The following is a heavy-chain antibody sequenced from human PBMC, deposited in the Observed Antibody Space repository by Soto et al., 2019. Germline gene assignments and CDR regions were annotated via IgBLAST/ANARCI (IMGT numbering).Heavy chain of an antibody. D-gene: IGHD6-13*01. Sequence: ETLSLTCTVSGGSVSSGRYFWTWIRQPPGKGLEWIGYVYYNGNTDYNPSLKSRVTISVDTSKNQFSLKLSSVTAADTAMYYCARVFSSSWFYYFDYWGQGALVTVSS. CDR2: VYYNGNT. CDR1: GGSVSSGRYF. J-gene: IGHJ4*02. V-gene: IGHV4-61*01. CDR3: ARVFSSSWFYYFDY.